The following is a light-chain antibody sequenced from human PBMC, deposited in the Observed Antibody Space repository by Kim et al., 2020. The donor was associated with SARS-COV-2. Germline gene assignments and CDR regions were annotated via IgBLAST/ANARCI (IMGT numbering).Light chain of an antibody. CDR1: QSISSW. CDR2: KAS. J-gene: IGKJ2*01. Sequence: SASVGDRVTITCRASQSISSWLAWYQQKPGKAPKLLIYKASSLESGVPSRFSGSGSGTEFTLTISSLQPDDFATYYCQQYHSYSYTFGQGTKLEIK. CDR3: QQYHSYSYT. V-gene: IGKV1-5*03.